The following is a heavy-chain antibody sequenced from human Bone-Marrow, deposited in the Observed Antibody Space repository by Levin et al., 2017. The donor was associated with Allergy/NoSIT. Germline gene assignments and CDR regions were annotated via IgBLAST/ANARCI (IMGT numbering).Heavy chain of an antibody. CDR3: ARLLWSTARNIKFEY. V-gene: IGHV5-51*01. Sequence: GGSLRLSCQTSGYRFTSYWIAWVRQMPGKGLEWMGIIYPGDSDIRYSPSFQGQVTISADKSITTAYLQWSSLRASDTAIYYCARLLWSTARNIKFEYWGQGTLVTVSS. CDR1: GYRFTSYW. J-gene: IGHJ4*02. D-gene: IGHD1/OR15-1a*01. CDR2: IYPGDSDI.